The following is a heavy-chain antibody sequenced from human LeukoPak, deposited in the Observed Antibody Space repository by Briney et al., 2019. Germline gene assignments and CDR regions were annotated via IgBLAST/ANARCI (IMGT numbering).Heavy chain of an antibody. CDR1: GGSISSSHW. V-gene: IGHV4-4*02. D-gene: IGHD3-10*01. J-gene: IGHJ4*02. CDR3: ARGVLVAGSSHPDY. CDR2: MFYSGST. Sequence: SETLSLTCTVSGGSISSSHWWTWVRQPPGKGLEWIGDMFYSGSTNYNPSLKSRVTISVDTSKNQFSLKLSSVTAADTAVYYCARGVLVAGSSHPDYWGQGTLVTVSS.